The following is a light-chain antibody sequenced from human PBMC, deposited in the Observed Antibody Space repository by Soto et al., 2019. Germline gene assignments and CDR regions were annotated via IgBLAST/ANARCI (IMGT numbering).Light chain of an antibody. V-gene: IGKV1-5*03. Sequence: DIQMTQSPSTLSASVGDRVTITCRASQSISSWLAWYQQKPGKAPKLLIYKASSLESGVPSRFSGSGSGTKFTLTISSLQPADFATYYYQQYNSYSPETFGQGTKVEIK. CDR2: KAS. CDR3: QQYNSYSPET. CDR1: QSISSW. J-gene: IGKJ1*01.